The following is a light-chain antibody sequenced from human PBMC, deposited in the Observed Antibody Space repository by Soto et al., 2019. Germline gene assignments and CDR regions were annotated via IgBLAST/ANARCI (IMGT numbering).Light chain of an antibody. CDR3: QQYATSPLT. CDR2: GAL. V-gene: IGKV3-20*01. CDR1: QTVSSRF. Sequence: TQSPSTLSASVGDRVTITCRAIQTVSSRFLAWYQQKPGQAPRLLIYGALSRATGIPDRFSGSGSGTDFTLTISRLEPEDFALYYCQQYATSPLTFGGGTKVDIK. J-gene: IGKJ4*01.